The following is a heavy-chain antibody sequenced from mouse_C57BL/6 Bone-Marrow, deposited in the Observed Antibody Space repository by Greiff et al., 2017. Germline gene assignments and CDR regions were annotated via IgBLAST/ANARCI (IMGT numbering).Heavy chain of an antibody. J-gene: IGHJ4*01. Sequence: VQLQQPGAELVKPGASVKLSCKASGYTFTSYWMHWVKQRPGQGLEWIGMIHPNSGSTNYNEKFKSKATLTVDKSSSTAYMQLSSLTSEDSAVYYCARALWLRQAMDYWGQGTSVTVSS. V-gene: IGHV1-64*01. CDR2: IHPNSGST. CDR3: ARALWLRQAMDY. CDR1: GYTFTSYW. D-gene: IGHD2-2*01.